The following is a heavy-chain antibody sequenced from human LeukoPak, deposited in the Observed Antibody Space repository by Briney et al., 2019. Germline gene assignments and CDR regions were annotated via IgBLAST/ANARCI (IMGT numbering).Heavy chain of an antibody. CDR3: HIVLMVYSNWFDP. CDR2: IYYSGST. D-gene: IGHD2-8*01. J-gene: IGHJ5*02. V-gene: IGHV4-39*01. CDR1: GGSISSSSYY. Sequence: SETLSLTCTVSGGSISSSSYYWGWIRRPPGKGLEWIGSIYYSGSTYYNPSLKSRVTISVDTSKNQFSLKLSSVTAADTAVYYCHIVLMVYSNWFDPWGQGTLVTVSS.